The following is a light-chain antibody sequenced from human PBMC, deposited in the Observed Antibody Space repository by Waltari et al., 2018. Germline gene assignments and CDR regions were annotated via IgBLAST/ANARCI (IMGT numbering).Light chain of an antibody. CDR3: QQRSNWPPLT. CDR2: EAS. J-gene: IGKJ4*01. Sequence: VVLTQSPASLSSSPGERVTLPCRASQNLHKYLAWYQQKPGQAPRLLIYEASNRATGIPDRCSGSGSGTDFTLTIDSLEPEDFAVYFCQQRSNWPPLTFGGGTKVEIK. CDR1: QNLHKY. V-gene: IGKV3-11*01.